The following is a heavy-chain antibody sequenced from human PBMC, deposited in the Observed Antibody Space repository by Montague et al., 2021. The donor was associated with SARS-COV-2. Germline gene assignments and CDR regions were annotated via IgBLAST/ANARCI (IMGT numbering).Heavy chain of an antibody. CDR2: IDQGGAT. CDR1: GGSFNNYY. V-gene: IGHV4-34*01. Sequence: SETLSLTCAVYGGSFNNYYWTWIRQAPGKGLEWIGEIDQGGATNYSPAFRSRLTLSVDTSKNQFSLKLNSVTAADTAVYFCARGQRQSFSVFGVVAGGPELKHYGLDVWGLGTTVTVS. D-gene: IGHD3-3*01. CDR3: ARGQRQSFSVFGVVAGGPELKHYGLDV. J-gene: IGHJ6*02.